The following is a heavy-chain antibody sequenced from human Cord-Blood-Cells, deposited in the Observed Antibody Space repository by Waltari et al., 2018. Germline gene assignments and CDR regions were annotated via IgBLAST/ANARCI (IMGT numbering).Heavy chain of an antibody. CDR1: VYTFTRYD. V-gene: IGHV1-8*03. J-gene: IGHJ3*02. D-gene: IGHD1-1*01. Sequence: QVQLVQSGAEVKKPGASVTVSCKASVYTFTRYDIHWVRQATGQGLEWMGWMNPNSGNTGYAQKFQGRVTITRNTSISTAYMELSSLRSEDTAVYYCARVSGDRTGLDAFDIWGQGTMVTVSS. CDR2: MNPNSGNT. CDR3: ARVSGDRTGLDAFDI.